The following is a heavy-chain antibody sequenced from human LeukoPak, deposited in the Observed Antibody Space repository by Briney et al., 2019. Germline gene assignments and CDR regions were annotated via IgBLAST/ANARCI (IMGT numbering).Heavy chain of an antibody. J-gene: IGHJ4*02. CDR3: STGVWFRELFDY. D-gene: IGHD3-10*01. CDR1: GFPFSDAW. Sequence: GGSLSLSCAASGFPFSDAWMSWVRQAPGKGLEWVGRIKSKTDGGTTDYAAPVKGRFTISRDDSKNTLYLQMNSLKTEDTAVYYCSTGVWFRELFDYWGQGTLVTVSS. V-gene: IGHV3-15*01. CDR2: IKSKTDGGTT.